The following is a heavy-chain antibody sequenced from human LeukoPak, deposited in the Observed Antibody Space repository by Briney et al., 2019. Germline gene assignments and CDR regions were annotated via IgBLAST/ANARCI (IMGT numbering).Heavy chain of an antibody. V-gene: IGHV3-15*01. CDR3: TSTYGSGSYYNDY. J-gene: IGHJ4*02. CDR1: GFTFSNVW. CDR2: IKSKTDGGTT. Sequence: GGSLRLSCAASGFTFSNVWMSWVRQAPGKGLEWVGRIKSKTDGGTTDYASPVRGRFTISRDYSKNTLYLQMNSLKTVATAVYYCTSTYGSGSYYNDYWGQGTLVTVSS. D-gene: IGHD3-10*01.